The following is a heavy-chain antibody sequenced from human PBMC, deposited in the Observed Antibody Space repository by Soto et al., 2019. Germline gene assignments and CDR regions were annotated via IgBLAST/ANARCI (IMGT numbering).Heavy chain of an antibody. D-gene: IGHD2-15*01. J-gene: IGHJ3*01. CDR1: GYKFTTFW. Sequence: PXDSLKISCKASGYKFTTFWLNLVRQTPGKGLEWLGRIDPTDSFTNYSPPFEGHVTISVDRSISTAYLQWNSLQASDTAIYYCARPASGGSRDAFDVWGQGTTVTVSS. CDR2: IDPTDSFT. V-gene: IGHV5-10-1*01. CDR3: ARPASGGSRDAFDV.